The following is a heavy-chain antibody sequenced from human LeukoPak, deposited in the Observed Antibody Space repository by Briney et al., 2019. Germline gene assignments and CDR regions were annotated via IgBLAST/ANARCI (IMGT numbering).Heavy chain of an antibody. D-gene: IGHD6-6*01. CDR1: GVSISSGGYY. V-gene: IGHV4-30-2*01. CDR3: AREYSSSSGNFDY. CDR2: IYHSGST. J-gene: IGHJ4*02. Sequence: SETLSLTCTVSGVSISSGGYYWSWIRQPPGKGLEWIGYIYHSGSTYYNPSLKSRVTISVDRSKNQFSLKLSSVTAADTAVYYCAREYSSSSGNFDYWGQGTLVTVSS.